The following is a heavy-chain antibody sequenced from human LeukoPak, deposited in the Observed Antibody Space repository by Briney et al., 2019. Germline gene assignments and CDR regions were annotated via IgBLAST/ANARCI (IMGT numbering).Heavy chain of an antibody. CDR3: AREGHLIVEVSSDAFDI. V-gene: IGHV3-7*01. J-gene: IGHJ3*02. CDR1: GFTFSSYW. D-gene: IGHD3-22*01. Sequence: GGSLRLSCAASGFTFSSYWMSWVRQAPGKGLELVANIKQDGSEKYYVDSVKGRFTISRDNAKNSLYLQMNSLRAEDTAVYYCAREGHLIVEVSSDAFDIWGQGTMVTVSS. CDR2: IKQDGSEK.